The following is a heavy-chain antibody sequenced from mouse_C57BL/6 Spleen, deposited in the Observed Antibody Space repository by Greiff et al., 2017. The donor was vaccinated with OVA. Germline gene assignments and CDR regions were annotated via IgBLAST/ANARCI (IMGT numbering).Heavy chain of an antibody. V-gene: IGHV8-8*01. CDR1: GFSLSTFGMG. Sequence: LKESGPGILQPSQTLSLTCSFSGFSLSTFGMGVGWIRQPSGKGLEWLAHIWWDDDKYSNPALKSWLTISTDPSKNQVFLKSANVDTADTATYYGARPRYSNYHYYAMDYWGQGTSVTVSS. D-gene: IGHD2-5*01. CDR2: IWWDDDK. J-gene: IGHJ4*01. CDR3: ARPRYSNYHYYAMDY.